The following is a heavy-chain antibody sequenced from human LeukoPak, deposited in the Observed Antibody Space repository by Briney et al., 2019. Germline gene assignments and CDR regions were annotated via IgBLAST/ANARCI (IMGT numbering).Heavy chain of an antibody. D-gene: IGHD3-22*01. CDR1: GFTFSGSA. V-gene: IGHV3-21*01. CDR2: ISSSSSYI. J-gene: IGHJ4*02. CDR3: ARGGFEDYYDSSGYYYSPYYFDY. Sequence: PGGSLKLSCAASGFTFSGSAMHWVRQASGKGLEWVSSISSSSSYIYYADSVKGRFTISRDNAKNSLYLQMNSLRAEDTAVYYCARGGFEDYYDSSGYYYSPYYFDYWGQGTLVTVSS.